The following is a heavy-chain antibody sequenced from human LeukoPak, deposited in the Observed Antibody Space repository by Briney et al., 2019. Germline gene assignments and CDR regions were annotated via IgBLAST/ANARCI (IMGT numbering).Heavy chain of an antibody. J-gene: IGHJ4*02. V-gene: IGHV4-34*01. Sequence: KPSETLSLTCAVYSESFIGYYWSWIRQPPGKGLEWIGEINHSGSTNYNPSLKSRVTISVDTSKNQFSLKLSSVTAADTAVYYCAIHPDLDSPRRKYHFDHWGQRTLVTVSS. CDR3: AIHPDLDSPRRKYHFDH. D-gene: IGHD3/OR15-3a*01. CDR2: INHSGST. CDR1: SESFIGYY.